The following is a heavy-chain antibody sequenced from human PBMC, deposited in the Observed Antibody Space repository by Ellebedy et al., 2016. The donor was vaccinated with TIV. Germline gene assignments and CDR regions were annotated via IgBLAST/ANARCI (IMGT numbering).Heavy chain of an antibody. CDR2: IRGSGANT. CDR3: AKSVGGIAAATRPTDY. Sequence: GGSLRLXCAASGFTFSNYAMSWVRQAPGKGLEWVSSIRGSGANTYYADSVKGRFTISRDNSRNTLYLQMSSLRAEDTAMYYCAKSVGGIAAATRPTDYWGQGTLVTVSS. CDR1: GFTFSNYA. J-gene: IGHJ4*02. D-gene: IGHD6-13*01. V-gene: IGHV3-23*01.